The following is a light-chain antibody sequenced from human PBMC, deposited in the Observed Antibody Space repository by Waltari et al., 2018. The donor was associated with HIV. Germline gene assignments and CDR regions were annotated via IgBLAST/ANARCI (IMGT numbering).Light chain of an antibody. V-gene: IGKV4-1*01. J-gene: IGKJ2*01. CDR3: QQYYSTPYT. CDR1: QSVLYSSNNKNY. CDR2: WAS. Sequence: DIVMTQSPDSLVVSLGESATINCKSSQSVLYSSNNKNYLAWYQQKPGQPPKLLIYWASTRESGVPDRFSGSGSGTDFTLTISSLQAEDVAVYYCQQYYSTPYTFGQGTKLEIK.